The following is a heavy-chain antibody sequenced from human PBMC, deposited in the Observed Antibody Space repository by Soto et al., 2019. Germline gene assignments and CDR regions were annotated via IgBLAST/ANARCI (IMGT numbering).Heavy chain of an antibody. V-gene: IGHV3-21*01. CDR3: AREEMYSSSWYPDY. CDR1: GFTFNSYS. CDR2: ISHSSHYI. Sequence: SLRLSCAASGFTFNSYSMNWVRQAPGKGLEWVSSISHSSHYIYYADSMKGRFTISRDNAKNSLYLQMNSLRAEDTAVYYCAREEMYSSSWYPDYWGQGTLVTVSS. J-gene: IGHJ4*02. D-gene: IGHD6-13*01.